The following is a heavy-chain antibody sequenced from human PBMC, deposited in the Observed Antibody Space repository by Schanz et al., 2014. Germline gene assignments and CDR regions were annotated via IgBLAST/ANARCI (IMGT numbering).Heavy chain of an antibody. J-gene: IGHJ4*02. D-gene: IGHD1-1*01. CDR2: IRYDGSNK. Sequence: VQLVESGGGLVQPGGSLRLSCVASGFSFSGFAVHWVRQAPGKGLEWVAFIRYDGSNKYYADSVKGRFTISRDNSKNTLYLQMDSLRGDDTAVYYCARDGIAATTDFEYWGQGVLVTVSS. V-gene: IGHV3-30*02. CDR3: ARDGIAATTDFEY. CDR1: GFSFSGFA.